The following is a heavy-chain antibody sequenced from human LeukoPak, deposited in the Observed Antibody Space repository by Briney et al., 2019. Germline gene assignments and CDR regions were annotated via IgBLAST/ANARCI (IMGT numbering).Heavy chain of an antibody. V-gene: IGHV3-23*01. Sequence: PGGSLRLSCAASGFTFSSYAMSWVRQAPGKGLEWVSAISGSGGSTYYADSVKGRFTISRDNAKNSLYLQMNSLRAEDTAVYYCARYYYDSSGYLDYWGQGTLVTVSS. CDR1: GFTFSSYA. CDR3: ARYYYDSSGYLDY. D-gene: IGHD3-22*01. J-gene: IGHJ4*02. CDR2: ISGSGGST.